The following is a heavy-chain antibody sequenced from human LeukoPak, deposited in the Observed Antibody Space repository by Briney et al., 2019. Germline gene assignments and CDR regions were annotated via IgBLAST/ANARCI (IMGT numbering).Heavy chain of an antibody. V-gene: IGHV4-59*01. J-gene: IGHJ4*02. CDR2: IYYSGST. CDR3: ARALLPTRPFDY. Sequence: SETLSLTCTVSAGSIGSYYWSWIRQPPGKGLEWIGYIYYSGSTNYNPSLKSRVTILVDTSKNQFSLKLSSVTAADTAVYYCARALLPTRPFDYWGQGTLVTVSS. D-gene: IGHD2-15*01. CDR1: AGSIGSYY.